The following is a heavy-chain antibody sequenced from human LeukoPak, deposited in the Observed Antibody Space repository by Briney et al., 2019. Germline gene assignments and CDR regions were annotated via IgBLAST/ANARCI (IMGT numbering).Heavy chain of an antibody. V-gene: IGHV4-39*01. CDR1: GGSISSSSYY. Sequence: PSGTLSLTRTVSGGSISSSSYYWGWIRQPPGKGLGWIGSIYYSGSTYYNPSLKSRVTISVDTSKNQFSLKLRSVTAADTAVYYCARPRGDYVEDAFDIWGQGTMVTVSS. CDR2: IYYSGST. CDR3: ARPRGDYVEDAFDI. J-gene: IGHJ3*02. D-gene: IGHD4-17*01.